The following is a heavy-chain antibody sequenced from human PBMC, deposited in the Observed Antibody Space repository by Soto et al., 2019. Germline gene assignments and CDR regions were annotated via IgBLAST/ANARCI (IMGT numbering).Heavy chain of an antibody. CDR3: ARTDIVTTNWFDP. Sequence: QVHLQQWGAGLLKPSETLSLTCAVYGESFIGYYWTWIRQSPGKGLEWIGEINHGGSTNYNPPLKSRVTMSIETSKNQLSLKLTSVTAADTSVYYCARTDIVTTNWFDPWGQGTLVTVSS. D-gene: IGHD5-12*01. V-gene: IGHV4-34*01. J-gene: IGHJ5*02. CDR2: INHGGST. CDR1: GESFIGYY.